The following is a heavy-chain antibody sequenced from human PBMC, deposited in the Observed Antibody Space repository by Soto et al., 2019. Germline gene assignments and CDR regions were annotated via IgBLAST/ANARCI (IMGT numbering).Heavy chain of an antibody. D-gene: IGHD3-9*01. Sequence: GASVKVSCKASGYTFTGYYMHWVRQAPGQGLEWMGWINPNSGGTNYAQKFQGWVTMTRDTSISIAYMELSRLRSDDTAVYYCARASCLRYFDWWESCYFDYWGQGTLVTVSS. CDR2: INPNSGGT. CDR3: ARASCLRYFDWWESCYFDY. V-gene: IGHV1-2*04. J-gene: IGHJ4*02. CDR1: GYTFTGYY.